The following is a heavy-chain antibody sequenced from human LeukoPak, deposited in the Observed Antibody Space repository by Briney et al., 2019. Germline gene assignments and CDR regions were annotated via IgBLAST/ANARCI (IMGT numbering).Heavy chain of an antibody. D-gene: IGHD5-18*01. CDR3: ARTDTAMVSY. CDR2: IIPIFTTA. Sequence: SVKVSCKASGGTFSSYAITWVRQAPGQGLEWMGGIIPIFTTANYAQKFQGRVTITTDESTSTAYMELSSLRSEDTAMYYCARTDTAMVSYWGQGTLVTVSS. CDR1: GGTFSSYA. J-gene: IGHJ4*02. V-gene: IGHV1-69*05.